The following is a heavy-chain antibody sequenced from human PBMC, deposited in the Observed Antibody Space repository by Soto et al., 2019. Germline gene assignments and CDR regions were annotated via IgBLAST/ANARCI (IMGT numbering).Heavy chain of an antibody. CDR3: ARVPDR. CDR2: IYHSGST. J-gene: IGHJ5*02. Sequence: SETMSVTCTVSGGYLSSGVCSWSWIRQPPGKGLEWIGYIYHSGSTYYNPSLKSRVTISVDRSKNQFSLKLSSVTAADTAVYYCARVPDRWGQGTLVTVSS. CDR1: GGYLSSGVCS. D-gene: IGHD2-2*01. V-gene: IGHV4-30-2*01.